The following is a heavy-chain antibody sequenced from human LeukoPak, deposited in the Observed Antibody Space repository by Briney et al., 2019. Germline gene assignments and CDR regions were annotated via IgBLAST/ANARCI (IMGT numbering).Heavy chain of an antibody. CDR3: ARGASVVAGSDDAFDI. CDR2: ISTSSSYI. J-gene: IGHJ3*02. D-gene: IGHD6-19*01. V-gene: IGHV3-21*01. Sequence: GGSLRLSCAASGFTFSRNSMNWVRQAPGKGLEWVSSISTSSSYIYYADSVKGRFTISRDKAKNSLYLQMNSLRVDDTAVYYCARGASVVAGSDDAFDIWGQGTMVTVSS. CDR1: GFTFSRNS.